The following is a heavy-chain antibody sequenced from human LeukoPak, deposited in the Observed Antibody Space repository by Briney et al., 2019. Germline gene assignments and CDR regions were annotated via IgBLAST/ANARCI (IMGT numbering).Heavy chain of an antibody. Sequence: GASVKVSCKASGGTFSSYAISWVRQAPGQGLEWMRGIIPIFGTANYAQKFQGRVTITADESTSTAYMELSSLRSEDTAVYYCASGAPLYDILTGYSGYYYYGMDVWGQGTTVTVSS. V-gene: IGHV1-69*13. J-gene: IGHJ6*02. CDR3: ASGAPLYDILTGYSGYYYYGMDV. CDR1: GGTFSSYA. D-gene: IGHD3-9*01. CDR2: IIPIFGTA.